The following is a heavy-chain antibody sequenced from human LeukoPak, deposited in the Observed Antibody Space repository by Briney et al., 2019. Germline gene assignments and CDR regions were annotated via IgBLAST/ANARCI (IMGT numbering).Heavy chain of an antibody. CDR1: GGTFSSYA. J-gene: IGHJ5*02. D-gene: IGHD2-15*01. V-gene: IGHV1-69*13. CDR2: IIPIFGTA. CDR3: ARDAVYCSGGSCYSSGWFDP. Sequence: SVKVSCKASGGTFSSYAISWVRQATGQGLEWMGGIIPIFGTANYAQKFQGRVTITADESTSTAYMELSSLRSEDTAVYYCARDAVYCSGGSCYSSGWFDPWGQGTLVTVSS.